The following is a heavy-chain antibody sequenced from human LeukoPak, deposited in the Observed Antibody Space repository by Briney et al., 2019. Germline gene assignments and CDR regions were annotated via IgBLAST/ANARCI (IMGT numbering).Heavy chain of an antibody. CDR1: GYTFTGYY. Sequence: ASVKASCKASGYTFTGYYMHWVRQAPGQGLEWMGWINPNSGGTNYAQKFQGRVTMTRDTSISTAYMELSRLRSDDTAVYYCAREGRHYYDSSGLDAFDIWGQGTMVTVSS. CDR2: INPNSGGT. J-gene: IGHJ3*02. CDR3: AREGRHYYDSSGLDAFDI. D-gene: IGHD3-22*01. V-gene: IGHV1-2*02.